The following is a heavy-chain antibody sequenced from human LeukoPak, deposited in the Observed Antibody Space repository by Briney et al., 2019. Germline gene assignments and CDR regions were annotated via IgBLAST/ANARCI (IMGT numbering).Heavy chain of an antibody. CDR2: INPNSGGT. CDR3: ARDRASLWFAPENYYYGMDV. CDR1: GYTFTGYY. Sequence: ASVKVSCKASGYTFTGYYMHWVRQAPGQGLEWMGWINPNSGGTNYAQKFQGRVTMTRDTSISTAYMELSRLRSDDTAVYYCARDRASLWFAPENYYYGMDVWGQGTTVTVSS. J-gene: IGHJ6*02. D-gene: IGHD3-10*01. V-gene: IGHV1-2*02.